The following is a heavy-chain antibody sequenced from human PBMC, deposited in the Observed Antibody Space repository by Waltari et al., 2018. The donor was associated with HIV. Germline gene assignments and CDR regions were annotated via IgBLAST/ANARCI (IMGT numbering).Heavy chain of an antibody. V-gene: IGHV3-23*01. CDR1: GFTFSSYA. D-gene: IGHD4-17*01. J-gene: IGHJ4*02. Sequence: EVQLLESGGGWVQPGGSLRLSCAASGFTFSSYAMSWVRQAPGKGLEWVSTVSSSGGGTYYADSGKGRFTISRDNSKNTLYMQMNSLRAEDTAVYYCAKVYGGKGFDYWGQGTLVTVSS. CDR3: AKVYGGKGFDY. CDR2: VSSSGGGT.